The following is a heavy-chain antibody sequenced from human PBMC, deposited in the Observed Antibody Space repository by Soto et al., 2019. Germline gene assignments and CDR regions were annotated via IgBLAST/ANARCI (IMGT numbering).Heavy chain of an antibody. Sequence: GGSLRLSCTTSGFTFGDYAMSWSRQAPGKGLEWVGVIRSKAYGGTTDYAASVKGRFTISRDDSKSIAYLQMNSLKSEDTGVYYCTKYTYTSRYAYYGMDVWGHGTTVTVSS. J-gene: IGHJ6*02. D-gene: IGHD6-13*01. CDR1: GFTFGDYA. CDR3: TKYTYTSRYAYYGMDV. CDR2: IRSKAYGGTT. V-gene: IGHV3-49*03.